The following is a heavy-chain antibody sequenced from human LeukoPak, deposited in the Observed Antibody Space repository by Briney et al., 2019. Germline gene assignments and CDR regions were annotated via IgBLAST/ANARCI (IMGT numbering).Heavy chain of an antibody. CDR2: IHFSGST. CDR1: GGPINNFY. CDR3: ARNVDTAMVN. J-gene: IGHJ4*02. Sequence: SETLSLTCTVSGGPINNFYWSWVRQAPGKGLEWIGYIHFSGSTKYNPSLVSRVSMSVDTSKNHFSVRLTSVTAADTAVYYCARNVDTAMVNWGQGTLVTVSS. V-gene: IGHV4-59*08. D-gene: IGHD5-18*01.